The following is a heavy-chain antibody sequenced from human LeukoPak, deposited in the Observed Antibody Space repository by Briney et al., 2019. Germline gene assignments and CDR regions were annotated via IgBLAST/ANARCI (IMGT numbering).Heavy chain of an antibody. Sequence: GGSLRLSCAASGFTVSSNSMNWVRQAPGKGLEWVSVIYIGGSTYYADSVKGRFTISRDNAKNSLYLQMNSLRAEDTAVYYCARVCMGYVHFDYWGQGTLVTVSS. J-gene: IGHJ4*02. CDR3: ARVCMGYVHFDY. D-gene: IGHD3-16*01. V-gene: IGHV3-53*01. CDR1: GFTVSSNS. CDR2: IYIGGST.